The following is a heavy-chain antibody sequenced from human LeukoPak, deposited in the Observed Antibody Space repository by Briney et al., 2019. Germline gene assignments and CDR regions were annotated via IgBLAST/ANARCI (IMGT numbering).Heavy chain of an antibody. CDR1: GFTFDDYT. CDR3: AEGKIPPGGFHFDY. Sequence: GGSLRLSCAASGFTFDDYTMHWVRQAPGKGLEWVSLISWDGGSTYYADSVKGRFTISRDNSKSTLYLQVNGLGSEDTAVYYCAEGKIPPGGFHFDYWGQGTLVTVSS. V-gene: IGHV3-43*01. J-gene: IGHJ4*02. CDR2: ISWDGGST. D-gene: IGHD5-12*01.